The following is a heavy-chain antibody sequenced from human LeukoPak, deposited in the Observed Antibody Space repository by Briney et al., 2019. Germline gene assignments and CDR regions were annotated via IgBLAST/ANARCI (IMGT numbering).Heavy chain of an antibody. CDR2: INHSGST. CDR3: AADSGSYDNGVY. CDR1: GGSFSGYY. Sequence: ASETLSLTCAVYGGSFSGYYWSWIRQPPGKGLEWIGEINHSGSTNYNPSLKSRVTISVDTSKNQFSLKLSSVTAADTAVYYCAADSGSYDNGVYWGQGTLVTVSS. V-gene: IGHV4-34*01. J-gene: IGHJ4*02. D-gene: IGHD1-26*01.